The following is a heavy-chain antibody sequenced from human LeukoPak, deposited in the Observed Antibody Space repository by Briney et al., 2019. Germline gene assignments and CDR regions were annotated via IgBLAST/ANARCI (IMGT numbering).Heavy chain of an antibody. CDR1: GFTVSSNY. D-gene: IGHD2-15*01. Sequence: PGGSLRLSCAASGFTVSSNYMSWVRQAPGKGLEWVSVTYSGGSTYYADSVKGRFTISRDNSKNTLYLQMNSLRAEDTAVYYCARTLLSCSGGSCYNFDYWGQGTLVTVSS. CDR2: TYSGGST. J-gene: IGHJ4*02. V-gene: IGHV3-53*01. CDR3: ARTLLSCSGGSCYNFDY.